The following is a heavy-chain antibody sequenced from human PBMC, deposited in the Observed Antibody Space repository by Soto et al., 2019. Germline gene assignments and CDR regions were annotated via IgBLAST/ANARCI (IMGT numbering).Heavy chain of an antibody. CDR2: ISSNSAYI. D-gene: IGHD6-13*01. V-gene: IGHV3-21*01. CDR1: GFTFDDYA. J-gene: IGHJ5*02. CDR3: TRDASRDSSARGWFDP. Sequence: GGSLRLSCAASGFTFDDYAMHWVRQVPGKGLEWVSTISSNSAYIYYTDALRGRFTISRDNAKNSLHLQMNSLRAEDTAVYYCTRDASRDSSARGWFDPWGPGTLVTVSS.